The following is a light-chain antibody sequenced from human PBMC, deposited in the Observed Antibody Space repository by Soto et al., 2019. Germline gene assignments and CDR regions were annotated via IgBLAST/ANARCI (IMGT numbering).Light chain of an antibody. CDR3: KQYESTPPT. J-gene: IGKJ2*01. CDR2: WAS. V-gene: IGKV4-1*01. CDR1: QSVLYSSNNKNY. Sequence: DIVMTQSPDSLAVSLGERVTINCKSSQSVLYSSNNKNYLAGYQQRPGQPPKLLIYWASTRESGVPDLFIGRGSVTDFTLTITSLQAEDVAVYYCKQYESTPPTFGQGTKLEIK.